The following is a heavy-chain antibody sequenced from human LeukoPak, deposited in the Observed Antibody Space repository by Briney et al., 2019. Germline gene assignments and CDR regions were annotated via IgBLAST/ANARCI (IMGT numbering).Heavy chain of an antibody. CDR3: ARDTIFGGIWFDP. CDR2: MNANSGIT. Sequence: ASVRVSPTPSVYTFSIYDINWVRPAPGQGLGWMGWMNANSGITGYTQKFQGRDTMTRHTYISTAYMELSSLRSEDTAVYFCARDTIFGGIWFDPWGQGTLVTVSS. V-gene: IGHV1-8*01. D-gene: IGHD3-3*01. CDR1: VYTFSIYD. J-gene: IGHJ5*02.